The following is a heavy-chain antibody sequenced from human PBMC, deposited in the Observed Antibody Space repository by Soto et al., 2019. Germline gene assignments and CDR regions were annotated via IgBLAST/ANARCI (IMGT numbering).Heavy chain of an antibody. J-gene: IGHJ6*02. V-gene: IGHV3-11*06. CDR1: GFTFSDYD. CDR2: IRGTSSYP. Sequence: QVQLVESGGGLVKPGGSLRLSCAGSGFTFSDYDMSWIRQAPGKGLEWGSYIRGTSSYPNYADSVKGRFTISRDNAKNALYLPMNNPTAEYTAVYLCARAARGCSSTMRYLAQFGAGMDVWGQGTRVPVS. D-gene: IGHD2-2*01. CDR3: ARAARGCSSTMRYLAQFGAGMDV.